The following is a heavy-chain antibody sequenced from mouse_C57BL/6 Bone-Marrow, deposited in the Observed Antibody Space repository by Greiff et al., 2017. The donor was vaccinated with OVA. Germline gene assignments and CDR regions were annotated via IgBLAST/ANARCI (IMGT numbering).Heavy chain of an antibody. J-gene: IGHJ2*01. CDR3: AKNYYGSIYYFDY. D-gene: IGHD1-1*01. CDR1: GFSLTSYG. Sequence: LQESGPGLVQPSQSLSITCTVSGFSLTSYGVHWVRQSPGKGLEWLGVIWRGGSTDYNAAFMSRLSITKDNSKSQVFFKMNSLQADDTAIYYCAKNYYGSIYYFDYWGQGTTLTVSS. V-gene: IGHV2-5*01. CDR2: IWRGGST.